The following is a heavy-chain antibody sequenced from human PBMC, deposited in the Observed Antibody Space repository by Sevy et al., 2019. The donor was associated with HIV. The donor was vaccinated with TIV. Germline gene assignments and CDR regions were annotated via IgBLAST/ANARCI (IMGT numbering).Heavy chain of an antibody. CDR3: ARLGWTYNAFDI. CDR2: IYTSGST. Sequence: SETLSLTCTVSGGSISSDYWSWIQQPAGKGLEWIGRIYTSGSTNYNPSLKSRVTMSVDTSKNQFSLKLSSVTAADTAVYYCARLGWTYNAFDIWGQGTMVTVSS. D-gene: IGHD7-27*01. CDR1: GGSISSDY. V-gene: IGHV4-4*07. J-gene: IGHJ3*02.